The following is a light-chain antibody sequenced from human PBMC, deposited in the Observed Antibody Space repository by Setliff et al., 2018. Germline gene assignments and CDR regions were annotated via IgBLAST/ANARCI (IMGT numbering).Light chain of an antibody. CDR3: SSFTGHSYV. V-gene: IGLV2-14*01. CDR1: ISDVGAYNS. J-gene: IGLJ1*01. CDR2: EVT. Sequence: QSALTQPASVSGSPGQSITISCTGTISDVGAYNSVSWYQHYPGKAPKLMIFEVTNRPSGVSNRFSGSKSGNTASLTISGLQTEDEADYYCSSFTGHSYVFGTGTKVTVL.